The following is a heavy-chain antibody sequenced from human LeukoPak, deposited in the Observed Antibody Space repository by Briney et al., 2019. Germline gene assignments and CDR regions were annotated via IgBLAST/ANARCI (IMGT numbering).Heavy chain of an antibody. CDR2: IKMDGSEK. CDR3: VRTPPTLGYCTETSCPFDH. D-gene: IGHD2-8*02. J-gene: IGHJ4*02. V-gene: IGHV3-7*01. CDR1: GFTFGWYW. Sequence: PGGSLRLSCAGSGFTFGWYWMSWFRQAPGKGLEWVANIKMDGSEKYYLDSVRGRFTISRDNARNSVYLQMSSLRAEDTAVYYCVRTPPTLGYCTETSCPFDHWGQGALVSVSS.